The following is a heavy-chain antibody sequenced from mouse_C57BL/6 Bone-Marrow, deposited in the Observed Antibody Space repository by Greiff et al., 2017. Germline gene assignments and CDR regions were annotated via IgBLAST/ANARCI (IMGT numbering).Heavy chain of an antibody. Sequence: QVQLQQPGAELVMPGASVKLSCKASGYTFTSYWMRWVKQRPGQGLEWIGEIDPSDSYTNYNQKFKGKSTLTVDKSSSTAYMQLSSLTSEDSAVYYCARDSLFYFDYWGQGTTLTVSS. J-gene: IGHJ2*01. CDR1: GYTFTSYW. CDR3: ARDSLFYFDY. CDR2: IDPSDSYT. V-gene: IGHV1-69*01.